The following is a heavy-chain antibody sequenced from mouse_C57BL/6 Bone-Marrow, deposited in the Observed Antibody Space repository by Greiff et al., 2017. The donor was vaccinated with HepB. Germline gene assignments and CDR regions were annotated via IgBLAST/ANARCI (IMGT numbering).Heavy chain of an antibody. V-gene: IGHV1-85*01. J-gene: IGHJ2*01. CDR1: GYTFTSYD. Sequence: QVQLQQPGPELVKPGASVKLSCKASGYTFTSYDINWVKQRPGQGLEWIGWIYPRDGSTKYNEKFKGKATLTVDTSSSTAYMELHSLTSEDSAVYFCASAEAGEKGDYWGQGTTLTVSS. CDR3: ASAEAGEKGDY. D-gene: IGHD3-2*02. CDR2: IYPRDGST.